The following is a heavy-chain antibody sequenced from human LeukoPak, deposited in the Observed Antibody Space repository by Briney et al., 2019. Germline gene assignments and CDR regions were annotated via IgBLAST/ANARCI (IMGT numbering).Heavy chain of an antibody. CDR3: ARQRGGGYWYFDL. CDR2: INHSGST. D-gene: IGHD1-1*01. V-gene: IGHV4-34*01. Sequence: NPSETLSLTCAVYGGSFSGYYWSWIRQPPGKGLEWIGEINHSGSTNYNPSLKSRVTISLDTSKNQFSLKLSSVTAADTAIYYCARQRGGGYWYFDLWGRGTLVTVSS. CDR1: GGSFSGYY. J-gene: IGHJ2*01.